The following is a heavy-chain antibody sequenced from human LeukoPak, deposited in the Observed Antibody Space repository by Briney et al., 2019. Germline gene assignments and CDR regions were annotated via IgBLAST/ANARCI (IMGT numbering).Heavy chain of an antibody. CDR1: GFTFSNAW. V-gene: IGHV3-15*01. Sequence: GGSLRLSCAASGFTFSNAWMTWVRQAPGKGLEWVGRIKSKTDGGATDYAAPVKGRFTISRDNSKNTLYLQMNSLRAEDTAVYYCANFPVVRHDAFDIWGQGTMVTVSS. J-gene: IGHJ3*02. CDR2: IKSKTDGGAT. D-gene: IGHD3-22*01. CDR3: ANFPVVRHDAFDI.